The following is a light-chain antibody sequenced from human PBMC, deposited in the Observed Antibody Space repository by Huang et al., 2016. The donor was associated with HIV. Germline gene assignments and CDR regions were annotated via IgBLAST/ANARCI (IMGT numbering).Light chain of an antibody. CDR2: TTS. CDR3: QQTYSTPKT. Sequence: DIQMTQSPSSLSASVGDRDTITCRTSQRISSYLHWFQQKPGKAPKLLIHTTSSLQGGVSSRFSGSGSGTHFTLTINSLQPEDSATYYCQQTYSTPKTFGQGTKLEIK. CDR1: QRISSY. V-gene: IGKV1-39*01. J-gene: IGKJ2*01.